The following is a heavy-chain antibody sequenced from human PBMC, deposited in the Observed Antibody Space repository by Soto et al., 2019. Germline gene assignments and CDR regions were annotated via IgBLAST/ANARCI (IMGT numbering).Heavy chain of an antibody. CDR1: GGTFNTYA. V-gene: IGHV1-69*19. D-gene: IGHD3-10*01. CDR3: AREVQVHTPDFVY. J-gene: IGHJ4*02. Sequence: QVQLVQSGAEMKKPGSSVKVSCQSSGGTFNTYAMNWVRQAPGQGPEWMGDISPMFGAANYAPNFQGRVTITADESTGTSYMQFSSLTSEDTALYFCAREVQVHTPDFVYWGQGTLGAVSS. CDR2: ISPMFGAA.